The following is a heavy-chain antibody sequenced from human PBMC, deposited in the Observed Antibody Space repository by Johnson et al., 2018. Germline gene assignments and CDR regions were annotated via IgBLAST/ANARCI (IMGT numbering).Heavy chain of an antibody. CDR2: INYRAST. J-gene: IGHJ1*01. CDR3: ARAPLGATRTQYFQH. CDR1: GGSFSDYY. V-gene: IGHV4-34*01. D-gene: IGHD1-26*01. Sequence: QVQLQQWGAGLLKPSETLSLTCAVYGGSFSDYYWSWIRQPPGKGLAWIGEINYRASTNYNPSPKSRVTISVDTSTNPFSLKLSSVVAADTAVYYCARAPLGATRTQYFQHWGQGTLVIVSS.